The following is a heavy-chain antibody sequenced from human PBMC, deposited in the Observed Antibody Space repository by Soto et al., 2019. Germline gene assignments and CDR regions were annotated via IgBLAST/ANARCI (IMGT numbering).Heavy chain of an antibody. V-gene: IGHV3-64D*06. D-gene: IGHD2-15*01. J-gene: IGHJ6*02. CDR1: GFTFSSYA. CDR3: VKVGVGCSGGSCYSGLYSMDV. CDR2: ISSNGGST. Sequence: GGSLRLSCSASGFTFSSYAMHWVRQAPGKGLEYVSAISSNGGSTYYADSVKGRFTISRDNSKNTLYLQMSSLRAEDTAVYYCVKVGVGCSGGSCYSGLYSMDVWGQGTTVTVSS.